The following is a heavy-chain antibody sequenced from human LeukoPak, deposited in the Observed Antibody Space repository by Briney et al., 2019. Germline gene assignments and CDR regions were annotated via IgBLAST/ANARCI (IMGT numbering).Heavy chain of an antibody. CDR2: ISGSGGST. D-gene: IGHD5-24*01. J-gene: IGHJ4*02. CDR1: GFTFSTYA. Sequence: GSLRLSCAASGFTFSTYAMSWVRQAPGKGLEWVSLISGSGGSTYYADSAKGRFTISRATSNTTLYLQMHSLRAEDTAVYYCAKEKMTTTSFDYWGQGTLATVSS. CDR3: AKEKMTTTSFDY. V-gene: IGHV3-23*01.